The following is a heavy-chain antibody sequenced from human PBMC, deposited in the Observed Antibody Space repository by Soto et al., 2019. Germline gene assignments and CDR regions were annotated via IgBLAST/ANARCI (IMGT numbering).Heavy chain of an antibody. J-gene: IGHJ6*02. D-gene: IGHD6-19*01. Sequence: HPGGSLRLSCAASGFTVSSNYMSWVRQAPGKGLEWVSVIYSGGSTYYADSVKGRFTISRDNSKNTLYLQMNSLRAEDTAVYYCARERRIAVAGKTIYYYYGMDVWGQGTTVTVSS. CDR2: IYSGGST. CDR1: GFTVSSNY. V-gene: IGHV3-53*01. CDR3: ARERRIAVAGKTIYYYYGMDV.